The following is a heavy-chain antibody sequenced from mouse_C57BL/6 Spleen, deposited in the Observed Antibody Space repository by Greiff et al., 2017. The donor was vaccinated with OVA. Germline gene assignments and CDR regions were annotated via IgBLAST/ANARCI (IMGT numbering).Heavy chain of an antibody. CDR3: ARAYYEVCDY. Sequence: QVQLQQPGAELVKPGASVKMSCKASGYTFTSYWITWVKQRPGQGLEWIGDLYPGSGSTNYNEKFKSKATLPVDTSSNTAYMQLNSLTSEDSAVYYWARAYYEVCDYWGQGTTLTVSS. D-gene: IGHD2-10*01. CDR1: GYTFTSYW. V-gene: IGHV1-55*01. CDR2: LYPGSGST. J-gene: IGHJ2*01.